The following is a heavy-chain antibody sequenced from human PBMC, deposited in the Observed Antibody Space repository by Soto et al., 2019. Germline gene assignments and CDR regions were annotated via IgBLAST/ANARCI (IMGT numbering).Heavy chain of an antibody. J-gene: IGHJ4*02. D-gene: IGHD2-15*01. V-gene: IGHV3-9*01. CDR2: ISWNSKII. Sequence: EVQLVESGGGSVQPGRSLRLSCAASGFTFDDYAMHWVRRVPGKGLEWVSSISWNSKIIGYADSVKGRFTISRDNAKNSLYLEMNSLRPEDTALYYCGKGGPDAFCGGGRCYGDHWGQGTLVTVSS. CDR3: GKGGPDAFCGGGRCYGDH. CDR1: GFTFDDYA.